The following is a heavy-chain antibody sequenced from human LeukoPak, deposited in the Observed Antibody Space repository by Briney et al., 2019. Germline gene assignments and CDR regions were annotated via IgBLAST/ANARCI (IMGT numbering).Heavy chain of an antibody. Sequence: ASVRLSCKVSRNTSTDLSINSVRQAPGKGLEWMGGFDPEDVETIYAQKFQGTVTMTEDTSTATAYMDLSSLRPDDTAVYYCATEFYRGGQFDYWG. CDR3: ATEFYRGGQFDY. J-gene: IGHJ4*01. CDR1: RNTSTDLS. CDR2: FDPEDVET. V-gene: IGHV1-24*01. D-gene: IGHD3-10*01.